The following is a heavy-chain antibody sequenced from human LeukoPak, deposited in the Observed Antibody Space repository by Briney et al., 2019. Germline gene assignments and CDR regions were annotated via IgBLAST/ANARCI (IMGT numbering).Heavy chain of an antibody. J-gene: IGHJ6*02. D-gene: IGHD1-1*01. CDR2: ISWNSGNI. CDR1: GFTFDDYA. CDR3: ARDQMESASYDMDV. V-gene: IGHV3-9*01. Sequence: GGSLRLSCAASGFTFDDYAMHWVRQAPGKGLEWVSGISWNSGNIGYADSVKGRFTISRDNAKNSLYLQMNSLRAEDTAVYYCARDQMESASYDMDVWGQGTTVTVS.